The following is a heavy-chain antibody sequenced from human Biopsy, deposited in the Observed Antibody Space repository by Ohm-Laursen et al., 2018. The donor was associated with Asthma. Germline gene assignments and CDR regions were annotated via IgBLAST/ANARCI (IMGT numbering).Heavy chain of an antibody. V-gene: IGHV1-18*01. D-gene: IGHD3-10*01. CDR3: ARAVDYSHYYGIDV. CDR1: GYTFNSAG. CDR2: ISVYNGNT. Sequence: ASVKVSCKTSGYTFNSAGITWVRQAPGQGLEWMGWISVYNGNTKVAQKLQDRVTMITDTSTSTAYMESRSLRSDDTVVYFCARAVDYSHYYGIDVWGQGTTVTVS. J-gene: IGHJ6*02.